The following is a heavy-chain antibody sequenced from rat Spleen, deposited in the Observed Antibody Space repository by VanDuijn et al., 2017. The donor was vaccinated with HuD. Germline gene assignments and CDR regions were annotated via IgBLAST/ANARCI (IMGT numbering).Heavy chain of an antibody. Sequence: EVQLQESGPGLVKPSQSLSLTCSVTGHYITSGYRWNWIRKFPGNKLEWMGYINSAGSTVYNPSLKSRIAITRDTSKNQFFLQVNSVTTEDTATYYCARSDGTHYYLPFAYWGQGTLVTVSS. D-gene: IGHD1-12*02. V-gene: IGHV3-3*01. CDR1: GHYITSGYR. CDR3: ARSDGTHYYLPFAY. CDR2: INSAGST. J-gene: IGHJ3*01.